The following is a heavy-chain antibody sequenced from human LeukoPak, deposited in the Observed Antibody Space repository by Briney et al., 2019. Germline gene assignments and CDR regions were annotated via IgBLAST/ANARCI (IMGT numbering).Heavy chain of an antibody. CDR1: GSSFTSYW. CDR2: IYPGDSDT. CDR3: ARMAAAWNNWFDP. V-gene: IGHV5-51*01. J-gene: IGHJ5*02. D-gene: IGHD6-13*01. Sequence: GESLKISFKGSGSSFTSYWIGWVRPMPGQGLEWMGIIYPGDSDTRYSPSFQGQVTISADKSISTAYLQWSSLKASDTAMYYCARMAAAWNNWFDPWGQGTLVTVSS.